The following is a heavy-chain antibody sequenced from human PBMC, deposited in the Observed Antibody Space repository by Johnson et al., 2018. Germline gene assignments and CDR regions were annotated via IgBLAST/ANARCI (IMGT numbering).Heavy chain of an antibody. V-gene: IGHV4-31*03. CDR1: GGSISSSGDY. CDR3: ARDRFDTTTMRGYYYGMDV. J-gene: IGHJ6*02. D-gene: IGHD5-18*01. CDR2: IYYSGST. Sequence: QVQLQESGPGLVKPSQTLSLTCTVSGGSISSSGDYWSWIRQHPVKGLEWIGSIYYSGSTYYNPSLRSRVTMSVATSNNQFSLNLSSVTAAATAVYYCARDRFDTTTMRGYYYGMDVWGQGTTVTVSS.